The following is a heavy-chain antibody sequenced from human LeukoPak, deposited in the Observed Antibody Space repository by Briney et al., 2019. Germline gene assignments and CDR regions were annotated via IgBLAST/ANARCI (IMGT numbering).Heavy chain of an antibody. CDR1: GYSISSGYY. CDR2: IYYSGST. V-gene: IGHV4-38-2*02. CDR3: ARISYDYVWGSSDP. D-gene: IGHD3-16*01. J-gene: IGHJ5*02. Sequence: SETLSLTCTVSGYSISSGYYWGWIRQPPGKGLEWIGSIYYSGSTYYNPSLKSRVTISVDTSKNQFSLKLSSVTAADTAVYYCARISYDYVWGSSDPWGQGALVTVSS.